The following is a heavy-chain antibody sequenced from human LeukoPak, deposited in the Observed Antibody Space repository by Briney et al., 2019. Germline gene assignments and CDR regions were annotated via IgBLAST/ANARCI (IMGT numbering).Heavy chain of an antibody. CDR3: ARDNRYYDTLTGYYGAPSWFDP. D-gene: IGHD3-9*01. V-gene: IGHV1-2*02. CDR2: INPNSGGT. Sequence: ASVKVSCKASGYTFTGYYMHWVRQAPGQGLEWMGWINPNSGGTNYAQKFQGRVTMTRDTSISTAYMELSRLRSDDTAVYYCARDNRYYDTLTGYYGAPSWFDPWGQGTLVTVS. CDR1: GYTFTGYY. J-gene: IGHJ5*02.